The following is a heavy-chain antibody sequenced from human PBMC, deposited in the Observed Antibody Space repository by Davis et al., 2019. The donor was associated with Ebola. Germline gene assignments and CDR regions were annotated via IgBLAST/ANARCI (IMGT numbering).Heavy chain of an antibody. D-gene: IGHD5/OR15-5a*01. V-gene: IGHV3-30*04. CDR2: ISYDGSNK. CDR3: AKVQSTY. Sequence: GESLKISCAASGFTFSNYAIHWVRQAPGKGLEWVAVISYDGSNKYYADSVKGRFTISRDNSKNTLYLQMNSLRAEDTAVYYCAKVQSTYWGQGTLVTVSS. CDR1: GFTFSNYA. J-gene: IGHJ4*02.